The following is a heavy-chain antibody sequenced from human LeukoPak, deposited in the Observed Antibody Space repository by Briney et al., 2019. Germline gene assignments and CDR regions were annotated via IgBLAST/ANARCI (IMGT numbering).Heavy chain of an antibody. J-gene: IGHJ4*02. CDR2: TPYSEGT. CDR1: GGSVSRGGYY. CDR3: ATADWESFYFDS. V-gene: IGHV4-31*03. Sequence: SETLSLTCTVSGGSVSRGGYYWNWIRRHPGKGLEWLGFTPYSEGTYYNPSLMSRITLSVDRSQNQFSLKMRDVTAADPAVHFCATADWESFYFDSWGRGALVAVSS. D-gene: IGHD1-26*01.